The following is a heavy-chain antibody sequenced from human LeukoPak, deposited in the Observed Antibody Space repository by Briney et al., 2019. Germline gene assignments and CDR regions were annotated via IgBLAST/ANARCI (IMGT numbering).Heavy chain of an antibody. CDR1: GGSISSSSYY. J-gene: IGHJ4*02. CDR2: IYYSGST. D-gene: IGHD1-26*01. CDR3: ARRVGADYYFDY. V-gene: IGHV4-61*01. Sequence: SETLSLTCAVSGGSISSSSYYWSWIRQPPGKGLEWIGYIYYSGSTNYNPSLKSRVTISVDTSKNQFSLKLSSVTAADTAVYYCARRVGADYYFDYWGQGTLVTVSS.